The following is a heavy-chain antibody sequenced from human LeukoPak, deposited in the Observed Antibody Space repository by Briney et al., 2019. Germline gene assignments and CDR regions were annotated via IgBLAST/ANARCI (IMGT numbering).Heavy chain of an antibody. V-gene: IGHV3-23*01. CDR1: GFTFSSYA. CDR3: AKRRADIVVVPAAPLDY. CDR2: ISGSGGST. Sequence: GGSLRLSCAASGFTFSSYAMSWVRQAPGKGLEWVSAISGSGGSTYYADSVKGRFTISRDNSKNTLYLQMNSLRAEDTAVYYCAKRRADIVVVPAAPLDYWGQGTLVTVSS. J-gene: IGHJ4*02. D-gene: IGHD2-2*01.